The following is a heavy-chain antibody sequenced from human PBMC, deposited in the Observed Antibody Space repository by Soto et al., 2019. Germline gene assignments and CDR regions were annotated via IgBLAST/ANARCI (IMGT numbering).Heavy chain of an antibody. D-gene: IGHD2-8*02. CDR2: ILVSGST. Sequence: GGSLRLSCAASGFTCSSYDMSWVRQAPGRGLEWVSTILVSGSTHYPDSVKGRFTISRDNSKNTVFLQMNSLTAGDTAVYYCAKATATGGGAFDICGQGTMVTVSS. V-gene: IGHV3-23*01. CDR3: AKATATGGGAFDI. CDR1: GFTCSSYD. J-gene: IGHJ3*02.